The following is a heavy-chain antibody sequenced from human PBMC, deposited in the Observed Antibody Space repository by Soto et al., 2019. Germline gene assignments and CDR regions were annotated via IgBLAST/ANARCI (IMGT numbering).Heavy chain of an antibody. CDR3: AKDDMTAPRPTQFDY. CDR1: GFTFSSYA. V-gene: IGHV3-23*01. J-gene: IGHJ4*02. D-gene: IGHD2-15*01. Sequence: PGGSLRLSCAASGFTFSSYAMSWVRQAPGKGLEWVSAISGSGGSTYYSDSVKGRFTISRDNSKNTLYLQMNSLRAEDTAVYYCAKDDMTAPRPTQFDYWGQGTLVTVSS. CDR2: ISGSGGST.